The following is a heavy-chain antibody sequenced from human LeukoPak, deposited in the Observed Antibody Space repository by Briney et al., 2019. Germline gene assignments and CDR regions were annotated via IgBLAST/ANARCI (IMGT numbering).Heavy chain of an antibody. V-gene: IGHV4-34*01. CDR1: GGSFSGYY. J-gene: IGHJ4*02. CDR2: INHSGST. D-gene: IGHD3-10*01. Sequence: PSETLSLTCAVYGGSFSGYYWSWIRQPPGKGLEWIGEINHSGSTNYNPSLKSRVTISVDTSKNQFSLKLSSVTAADTAVYYCARSRSVYGSGSYYYFDYWGQGTLVTVSS. CDR3: ARSRSVYGSGSYYYFDY.